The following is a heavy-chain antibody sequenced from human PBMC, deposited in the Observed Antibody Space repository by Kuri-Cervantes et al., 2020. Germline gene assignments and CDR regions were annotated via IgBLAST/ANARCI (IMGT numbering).Heavy chain of an antibody. V-gene: IGHV3-33*08. J-gene: IGHJ4*02. CDR3: ARDPLGGDYFDY. Sequence: GESLKISCAASGLTFSSYGMHWVRQAPGKGLEWVAVIWYDGSNKYYADSVKGRFTISRDNSKNTLYLQMNSLRAEDTAVYYCARDPLGGDYFDYWGQGTLVTVSS. D-gene: IGHD3-16*01. CDR2: IWYDGSNK. CDR1: GLTFSSYG.